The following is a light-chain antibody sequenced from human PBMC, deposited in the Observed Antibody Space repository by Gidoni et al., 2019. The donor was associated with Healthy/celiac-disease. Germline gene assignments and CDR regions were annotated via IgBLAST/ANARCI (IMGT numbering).Light chain of an antibody. CDR1: SSNIGNNY. CDR3: GTWDSSLSAVV. CDR2: DNN. Sequence: QSVLTQPPSVSAAPGQKVTISCSGSSSNIGNNYFSWYQQLPGTAPKLLIYDNNKRPCGIPARFSGSKSGPSATLGITGLQTGDEADYYCGTWDSSLSAVVFGGGTKLTVL. V-gene: IGLV1-51*01. J-gene: IGLJ2*01.